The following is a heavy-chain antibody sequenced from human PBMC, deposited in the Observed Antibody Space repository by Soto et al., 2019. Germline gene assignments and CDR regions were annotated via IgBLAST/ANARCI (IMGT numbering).Heavy chain of an antibody. J-gene: IGHJ6*02. Sequence: GGSLRLSCAASGFTFSSYAMHWVRQAPGKGLEWVAVISYDGSNKYYADSVKGRFTISRDNSKNTLYLQMNSLRAEDTAVYYCATGPGQNILGYCSGGSCNGDYYYGMDVWVQGTTVTVS. CDR2: ISYDGSNK. CDR3: ATGPGQNILGYCSGGSCNGDYYYGMDV. D-gene: IGHD2-15*01. CDR1: GFTFSSYA. V-gene: IGHV3-30-3*01.